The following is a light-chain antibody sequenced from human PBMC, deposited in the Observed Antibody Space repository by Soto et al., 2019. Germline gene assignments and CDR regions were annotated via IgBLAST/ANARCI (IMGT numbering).Light chain of an antibody. Sequence: QSVLTQPASVSGSPGQSITVSCTGTSSDIGGHNYVSWYQQHPGKVPKLIIYEVSNRPSGVPDRFSGSKSGNTASLTVSGLQAEDEADYCCSSYAGSNILMFGGGTKLTVL. J-gene: IGLJ3*02. V-gene: IGLV2-8*01. CDR2: EVS. CDR3: SSYAGSNILM. CDR1: SSDIGGHNY.